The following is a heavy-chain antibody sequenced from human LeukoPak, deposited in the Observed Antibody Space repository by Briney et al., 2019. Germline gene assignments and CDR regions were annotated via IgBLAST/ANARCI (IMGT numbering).Heavy chain of an antibody. CDR1: GGSFSGYY. V-gene: IGHV4-34*01. CDR2: INHSGST. D-gene: IGHD1-26*01. Sequence: SETLSLTCAVYGGSFSGYYWSWIRQPPGKGLEWIGEINHSGSTNYNPSLKSRVTISVDTFKNQFSLKLSSVTAADTAVYYCARSSGSYFPAKEYFQHWGQGTLVTVSS. J-gene: IGHJ1*01. CDR3: ARSSGSYFPAKEYFQH.